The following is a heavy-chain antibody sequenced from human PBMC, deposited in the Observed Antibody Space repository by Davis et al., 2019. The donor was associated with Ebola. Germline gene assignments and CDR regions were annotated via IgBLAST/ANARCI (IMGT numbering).Heavy chain of an antibody. CDR2: IDPSDSYT. D-gene: IGHD6-6*01. V-gene: IGHV5-10-1*04. J-gene: IGHJ4*02. CDR1: GSSFTSYW. Sequence: PGGSLRLSCKGSGSSFTSYWISWVRQMPGKGLEWMGRIDPSDSYTNYSPSFQGQVTISADRSISTAYLQWSSLKASDTAMYYCARVDGVEAHFDYWGQGTLVTVSS. CDR3: ARVDGVEAHFDY.